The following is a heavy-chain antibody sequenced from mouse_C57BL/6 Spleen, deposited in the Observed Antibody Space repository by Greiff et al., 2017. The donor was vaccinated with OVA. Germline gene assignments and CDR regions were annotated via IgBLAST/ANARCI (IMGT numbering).Heavy chain of an antibody. CDR1: GYTFTSYG. J-gene: IGHJ2*01. Sequence: VQLQQSGAELARPGASVKLSCKASGYTFTSYGISWVKQRTGQGLEWIGEIYPRSGNTYYNEKFKGKATLTADKSSSTAYMELRSLTSEDSAVYFCARSGGYDGYYHYFDDWGQGTTLTVSS. CDR2: IYPRSGNT. V-gene: IGHV1-81*01. D-gene: IGHD2-3*01. CDR3: ARSGGYDGYYHYFDD.